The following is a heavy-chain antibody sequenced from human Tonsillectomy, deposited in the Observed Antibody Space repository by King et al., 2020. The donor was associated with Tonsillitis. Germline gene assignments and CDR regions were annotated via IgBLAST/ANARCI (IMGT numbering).Heavy chain of an antibody. CDR1: GISISSSTYY. CDR3: ASDPLYRRSAVGY. J-gene: IGHJ4*02. V-gene: IGHV4-39*07. D-gene: IGHD1-26*01. Sequence: QLQESGPGLVKASETLSLTCTVSGISISSSTYYWGWIRQPPGKGLEWIGSIYYNGNTYQSPSLKSRVTISVDTAKNQFSLKLSSVTAADTAVYYCASDPLYRRSAVGYWGQGTRVTVS. CDR2: IYYNGNT.